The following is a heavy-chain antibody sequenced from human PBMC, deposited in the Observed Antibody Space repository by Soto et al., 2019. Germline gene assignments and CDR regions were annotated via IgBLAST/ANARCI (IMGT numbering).Heavy chain of an antibody. V-gene: IGHV1-3*01. CDR1: GYTFTTHA. Sequence: ASVKVSCKASGYTFTTHAIYWVRQAPGQRPEWMGWINPANGNTKYSPKFQDRLRITRDTSANTAYMELRSLQSEDTALYFCGREGKPLFPELVGCFDPCGPRTLVTVSS. J-gene: IGHJ5*02. D-gene: IGHD2-15*01. CDR3: GREGKPLFPELVGCFDP. CDR2: INPANGNT.